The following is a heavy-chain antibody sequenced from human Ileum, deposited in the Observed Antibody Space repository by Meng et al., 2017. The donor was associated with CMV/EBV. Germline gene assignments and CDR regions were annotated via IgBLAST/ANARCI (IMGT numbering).Heavy chain of an antibody. J-gene: IGHJ5*02. Sequence: HLLESGPGLVKPSETLSRTCTVSGGSISDGGHYWNWIRQLPGKGLEWIAEIYHSGLTNYNAPFKSRVTVSVDTSKNEFSLSLRSVTAADTAVYYCASRSYYGRRWFEPWGQGTLVTVSS. CDR2: IYHSGLT. V-gene: IGHV4-39*07. D-gene: IGHD3-16*01. CDR3: ASRSYYGRRWFEP. CDR1: GGSISDGGHY.